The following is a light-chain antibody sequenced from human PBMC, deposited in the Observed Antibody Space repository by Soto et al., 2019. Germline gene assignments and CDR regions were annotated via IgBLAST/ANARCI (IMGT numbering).Light chain of an antibody. J-gene: IGKJ1*01. V-gene: IGKV3-11*01. CDR1: QSVSSY. CDR3: QQRSNWPWT. Sequence: EIVLTQSPATLSLSPGERATLSCRASQSVSSYLAWYQQKPGQAPRLLIYDASNRATGIPARFSGSGSGTDFTLTIISLEPEDFAVYYCQQRSNWPWTFGQGTTVEIK. CDR2: DAS.